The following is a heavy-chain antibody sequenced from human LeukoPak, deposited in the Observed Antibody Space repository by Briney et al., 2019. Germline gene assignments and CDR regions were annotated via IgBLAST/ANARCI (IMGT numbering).Heavy chain of an antibody. D-gene: IGHD1-26*01. V-gene: IGHV1-69*13. CDR1: GGTFSSYA. J-gene: IGHJ5*02. CDR2: IIPIFGTA. CDR3: ARELVGATRLNWFDP. Sequence: GASVKVSCKASGGTFSSYAISWVRQAPGQGLEWMGGIIPIFGTANYAQKFQGRVTITADESTSTAYMELSSLRSEDTAVYYCARELVGATRLNWFDPWGQGTLVTVSS.